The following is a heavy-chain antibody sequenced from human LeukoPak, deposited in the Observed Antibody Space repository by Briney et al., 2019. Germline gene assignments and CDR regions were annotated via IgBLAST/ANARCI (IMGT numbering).Heavy chain of an antibody. CDR1: GFTFSSYA. Sequence: GGSLRLSCAVSGFTFSSYAMTWVRQTPGKGLEWVSAITASGGSTYYADSVKGRFTISRDNSKNTLYLQVNSLRAEDTAVYYCAKEFGGSYGANYYYYYGMDVWGQGTTVTVSS. CDR3: AKEFGGSYGANYYYYYGMDV. CDR2: ITASGGST. J-gene: IGHJ6*02. V-gene: IGHV3-23*01. D-gene: IGHD1-26*01.